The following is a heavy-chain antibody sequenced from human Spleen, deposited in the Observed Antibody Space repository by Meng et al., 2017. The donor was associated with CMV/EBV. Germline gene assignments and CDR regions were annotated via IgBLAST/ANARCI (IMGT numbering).Heavy chain of an antibody. CDR1: TGYY. J-gene: IGHJ5*02. CDR3: AREESNHYDFWSGYSQGWFDP. D-gene: IGHD3-3*01. CDR2: INPNSGGT. Sequence: TGYYMDWVRQAPGQGLEWMGWINPNSGGTNYAQKFQGRVTMTRDTSISTAYMELSRLRSDDTAVYYCAREESNHYDFWSGYSQGWFDPWGQGTLVTVSS. V-gene: IGHV1-2*02.